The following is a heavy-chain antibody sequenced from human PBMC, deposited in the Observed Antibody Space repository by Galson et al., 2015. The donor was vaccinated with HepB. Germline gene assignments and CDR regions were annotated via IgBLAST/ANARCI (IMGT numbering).Heavy chain of an antibody. V-gene: IGHV3-23*01. CDR1: GFTFNNCA. Sequence: SLRLSCAASGFTFNNCAMNWLRQAPGKGLEWLSVISDRGTYTAYADSVKGRFAISRDNSKDTVFLQMTSLGVEDTAVHFCGKDKVADTAMVTEHWGQGALVSVSS. CDR3: GKDKVADTAMVTEH. D-gene: IGHD5-18*01. CDR2: ISDRGTYT. J-gene: IGHJ1*01.